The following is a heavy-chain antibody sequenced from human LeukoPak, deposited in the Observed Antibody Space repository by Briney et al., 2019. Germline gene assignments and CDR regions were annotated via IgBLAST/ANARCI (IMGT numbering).Heavy chain of an antibody. J-gene: IGHJ4*02. CDR3: ARDLFAYYYDSSGYYN. Sequence: RPGGSLRLSCAASGFTFDDYGMSWVRQAPGKGLEWVSGINWNGGSTGYADSVKGRFTISRDNAKNSLYLQMNSLRAEDTALYYCARDLFAYYYDSSGYYNWGQGTLVTVSS. D-gene: IGHD3-22*01. V-gene: IGHV3-20*04. CDR1: GFTFDDYG. CDR2: INWNGGST.